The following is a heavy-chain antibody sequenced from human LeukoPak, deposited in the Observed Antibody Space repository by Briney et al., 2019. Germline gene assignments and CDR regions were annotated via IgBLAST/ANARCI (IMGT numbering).Heavy chain of an antibody. V-gene: IGHV4-39*01. D-gene: IGHD2-2*01. Sequence: SETLSLTCGVSGGSIISSSYYWGWIRQPPGKGLEWIARMFYSGNTYYNPSLKSRVTISVDTSKNQFSLKLSSVTAADTAVYYCARGPYCSSSSTIPCAFDIWGQGTMVTASS. CDR1: GGSIISSSYY. CDR3: ARGPYCSSSSTIPCAFDI. J-gene: IGHJ3*02. CDR2: MFYSGNT.